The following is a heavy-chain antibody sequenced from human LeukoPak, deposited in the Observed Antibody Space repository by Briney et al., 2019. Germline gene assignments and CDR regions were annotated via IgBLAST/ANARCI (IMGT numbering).Heavy chain of an antibody. CDR3: ARERPGGGDAFDI. D-gene: IGHD3-10*01. CDR2: INPSGGST. J-gene: IGHJ3*02. V-gene: IGHV1-46*01. CDR1: GYTFTSYY. Sequence: ASVKVSCKASGYTFTSYYMHWVRQAPGQGLEWMGIINPSGGSTSYAQKFQGRVTMTRDTSTSTVYMELSSLRSEDAAVYYCARERPGGGDAFDIWGQGTMVTVSS.